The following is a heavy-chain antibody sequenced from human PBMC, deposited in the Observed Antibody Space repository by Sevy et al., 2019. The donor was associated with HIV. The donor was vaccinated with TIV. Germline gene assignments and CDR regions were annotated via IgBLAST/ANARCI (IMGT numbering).Heavy chain of an antibody. Sequence: GGSLRLSCATSGFTFNNYNMNWVRQAPGKGLEWVSSVSGSSNYIYYAESVKGRFIISRDNTKNTLYLQMNGLRVDDTALYYCARGPPDGSYDYFDYWGQGTLVTVSS. D-gene: IGHD3-10*01. CDR1: GFTFNNYN. CDR2: VSGSSNYI. V-gene: IGHV3-21*06. J-gene: IGHJ4*02. CDR3: ARGPPDGSYDYFDY.